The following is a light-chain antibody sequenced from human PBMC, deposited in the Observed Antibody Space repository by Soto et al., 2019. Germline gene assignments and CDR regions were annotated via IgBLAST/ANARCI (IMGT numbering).Light chain of an antibody. CDR3: GVWDDSLNGWV. CDR1: TSNIGANT. CDR2: SDS. V-gene: IGLV1-44*01. J-gene: IGLJ2*01. Sequence: QSVLTQPPSASGTPGQRVTISCSGSTSNIGANTVNWYQQLPGTAPTLLIYSDSQRPSGVPDRFSGSKSGTSASLAISGLQSDDESDYYCGVWDDSLNGWVFGGGTKLTVL.